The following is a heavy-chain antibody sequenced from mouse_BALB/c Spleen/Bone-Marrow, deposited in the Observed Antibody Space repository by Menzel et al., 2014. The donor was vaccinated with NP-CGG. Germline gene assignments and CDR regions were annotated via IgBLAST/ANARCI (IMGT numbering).Heavy chain of an antibody. Sequence: QVQLQQSGPELVKPGASVKISCKASGYTFTDYYINSVKQKPGQGLEWIGWIYPGSGNTKYNEKFKGKATLTVDTSSGTAYVQLSSLTSEDTAVYFCARENYGSSYYFDYWGQGTTLTVSS. V-gene: IGHV1-84*02. CDR3: ARENYGSSYYFDY. D-gene: IGHD1-1*01. CDR1: GYTFTDYY. CDR2: IYPGSGNT. J-gene: IGHJ2*01.